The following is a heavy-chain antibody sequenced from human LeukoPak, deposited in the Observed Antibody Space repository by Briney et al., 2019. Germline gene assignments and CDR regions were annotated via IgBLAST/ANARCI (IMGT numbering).Heavy chain of an antibody. CDR1: GIAFSSYW. D-gene: IGHD3-22*01. Sequence: PGGSLRLSCAASGIAFSSYWMHWVRQAPGKGLVWVSRINSDESSTSYADSVKGRFTISRDNAKNTLYLQMNSLRAEDTAVYYCARDHPHDSSGYYNFDYWGQGTLVTVSS. J-gene: IGHJ4*02. CDR2: INSDESST. V-gene: IGHV3-74*01. CDR3: ARDHPHDSSGYYNFDY.